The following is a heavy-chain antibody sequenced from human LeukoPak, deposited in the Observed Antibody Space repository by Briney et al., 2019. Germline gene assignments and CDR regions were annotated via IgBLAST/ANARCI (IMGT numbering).Heavy chain of an antibody. CDR1: GFTFSSYA. V-gene: IGHV3-30-3*01. CDR2: ISYDGSNK. J-gene: IGHJ4*02. CDR3: AREGRGYSYGYGGYFDY. D-gene: IGHD5-18*01. Sequence: PGGPLRLSCAASGFTFSSYAMHWVRQAPGKGLEWVAVISYDGSNKYYADSVKGRFTISRDNSKNTLYLQMNSLRAEDTAVYYCAREGRGYSYGYGGYFDYWGQGTLVTVSS.